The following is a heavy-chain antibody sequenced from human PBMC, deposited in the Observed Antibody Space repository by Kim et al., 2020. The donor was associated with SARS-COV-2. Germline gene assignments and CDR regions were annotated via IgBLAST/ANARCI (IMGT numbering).Heavy chain of an antibody. CDR3: ARDGSKDGYNYYFDY. J-gene: IGHJ4*02. Sequence: DSVKGRFTISRDNSKNTLYLQMNSLRAEDTAVYYCARDGSKDGYNYYFDYWGQGTLVTVSS. D-gene: IGHD5-12*01. V-gene: IGHV3-30*07.